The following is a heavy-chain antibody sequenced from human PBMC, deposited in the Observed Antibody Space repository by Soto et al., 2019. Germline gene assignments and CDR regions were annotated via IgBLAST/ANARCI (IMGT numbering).Heavy chain of an antibody. CDR2: IIPIFGTA. CDR1: GGTFSSYA. D-gene: IGHD6-13*01. Sequence: ASVKVSCKASGGTFSSYAISWVRQAPVQGLEWMGGIIPIFGTANYAQKFQGRVTITADESTSTAYMELSSLRSEDTAVYYCVIAAAGTYSSYYGMDVWGQGNTVTVSS. V-gene: IGHV1-69*13. J-gene: IGHJ6*02. CDR3: VIAAAGTYSSYYGMDV.